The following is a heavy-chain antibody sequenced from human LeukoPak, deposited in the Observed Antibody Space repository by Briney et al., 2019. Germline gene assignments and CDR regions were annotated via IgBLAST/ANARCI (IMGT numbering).Heavy chain of an antibody. CDR3: ARHDVVVVAAAFDY. J-gene: IGHJ4*02. CDR1: GGSISSYY. CDR2: IYTSGST. V-gene: IGHV4-4*07. D-gene: IGHD2-15*01. Sequence: SETLSLTCTVSGGSISSYYWSWIRQPAGKGLEWIGRIYTSGSTNYNPSLKSRVTTSVDTSKNQFSLKLSSVTAADTAVYYCARHDVVVVAAAFDYWGQGTLVTVSS.